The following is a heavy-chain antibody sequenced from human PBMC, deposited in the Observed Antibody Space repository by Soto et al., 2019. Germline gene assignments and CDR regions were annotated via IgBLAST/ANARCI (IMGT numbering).Heavy chain of an antibody. CDR2: INPKFGDT. CDR3: ARNMDYYYGRGSGNGHGV. D-gene: IGHD3-10*02. CDR1: GYTFTADY. V-gene: IGHV1-2*02. J-gene: IGHJ6*02. Sequence: QVQLVQSGAEVKEPGDSVMVSCEASGYTFTADYIHWVRRAPGQGLEWMGWINPKFGDTTYAQDFQGRVSMTRDMSISTVSMELSRLTSDDTAIYYCARNMDYYYGRGSGNGHGVWGQGTTVTVFS.